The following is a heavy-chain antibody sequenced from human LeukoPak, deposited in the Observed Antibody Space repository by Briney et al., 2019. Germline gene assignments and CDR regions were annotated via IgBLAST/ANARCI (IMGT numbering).Heavy chain of an antibody. CDR1: GFIFSHHG. CDR2: IWSDSTNR. CDR3: ARDAQRGFDYSNSLKN. V-gene: IGHV3-33*01. D-gene: IGHD4-11*01. Sequence: PGGSLRLSCAASGFIFSHHGMHWVRQAPGKGLEWVAVIWSDSTNRFYADSVKGRFTISRDNSQNTVFLQMNRLRVDDTAIYYCARDAQRGFDYSNSLKNWGGGTLVTVSS. J-gene: IGHJ4*01.